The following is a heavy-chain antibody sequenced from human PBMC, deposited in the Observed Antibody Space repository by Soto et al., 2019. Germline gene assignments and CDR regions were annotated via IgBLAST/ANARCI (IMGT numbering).Heavy chain of an antibody. J-gene: IGHJ6*02. Sequence: ASVKVSCKASGYTFTSYGISWGRQAPGQGLEWMGWISAYSGNTNSAQKLQGRVTMTIDTSTSTAYMELRSLRSDDTAMYYCARGGTNLGVPTAKAHYYGMDVWGQGTTVTVSS. CDR3: ARGGTNLGVPTAKAHYYGMDV. CDR1: GYTFTSYG. V-gene: IGHV1-18*04. CDR2: ISAYSGNT. D-gene: IGHD2-2*01.